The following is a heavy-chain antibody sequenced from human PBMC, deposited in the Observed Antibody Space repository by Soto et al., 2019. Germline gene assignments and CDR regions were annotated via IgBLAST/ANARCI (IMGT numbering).Heavy chain of an antibody. V-gene: IGHV3-9*01. CDR1: GLTFEDYA. CDR2: INWNSGST. CDR3: ARRRGALTVITNWFDP. Sequence: EVQLVESGGGLVQPGRSLRLSCEASGLTFEDYAMHWIRQAPGKGLEWVAGINWNSGSTGYADSVKGRFTISRDNVNNSLHLEMSTLKAEDTALYYCARRRGALTVITNWFDPWGQGTLVTVSS. D-gene: IGHD3-16*01. J-gene: IGHJ5*02.